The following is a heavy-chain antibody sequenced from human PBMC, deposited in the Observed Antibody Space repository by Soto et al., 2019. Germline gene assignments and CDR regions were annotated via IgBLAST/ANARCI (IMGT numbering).Heavy chain of an antibody. CDR3: ASRYYDFWSGYYWFDP. J-gene: IGHJ5*02. Sequence: PGGSLRLSCAASGFTFSSYAISWVRQAPGQGLEWMGGIIPIFGTANYAQKFQGRVTITADESISTAYMELSSLRSEDTAVYYCASRYYDFWSGYYWFDPWGQGTLVTVSS. D-gene: IGHD3-3*01. CDR2: IIPIFGTA. V-gene: IGHV1-69*01. CDR1: GFTFSSYA.